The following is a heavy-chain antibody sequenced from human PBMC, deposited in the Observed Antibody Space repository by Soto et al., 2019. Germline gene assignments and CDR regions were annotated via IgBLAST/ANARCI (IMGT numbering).Heavy chain of an antibody. Sequence: PGGSLRLSCAASGFTFSSYAMTWVRQAPGKGLEWVSAVSGRDGNTYYADSVKGRFTVSRDSSKDTLSLQMNSLRAEDTAVYFSAKGHGQGNYGMDVWGPGTTVTVFS. CDR2: VSGRDGNT. CDR1: GFTFSSYA. J-gene: IGHJ6*02. V-gene: IGHV3-23*01. CDR3: AKGHGQGNYGMDV.